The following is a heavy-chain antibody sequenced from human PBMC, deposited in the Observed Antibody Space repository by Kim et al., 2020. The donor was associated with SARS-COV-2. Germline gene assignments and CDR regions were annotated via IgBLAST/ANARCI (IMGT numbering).Heavy chain of an antibody. CDR1: GFTFSTYG. Sequence: GGSLRLSCAVSGFTFSTYGMTWVRQAPGKGLEWVSSISGSGAETSYGDSVKGRFTISRDNSRNTVYLHMNSLRAEDTAGYYCAKGGVRGVIIADLDYWGQGTLVTVSP. V-gene: IGHV3-23*01. CDR2: ISGSGAET. D-gene: IGHD3-10*01. J-gene: IGHJ4*02. CDR3: AKGGVRGVIIADLDY.